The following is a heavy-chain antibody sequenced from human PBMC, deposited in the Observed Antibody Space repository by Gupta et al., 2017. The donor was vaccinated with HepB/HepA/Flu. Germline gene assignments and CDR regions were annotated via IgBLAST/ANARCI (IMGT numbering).Heavy chain of an antibody. Sequence: QVQLQESGPGLVKPSQTLSLTCTVSGGSIRRDDYYWNWIRQPPGKGLEWIGYIYYSGSTYYNPSLKSRVTISVDPSKNQFSLKLSSVTAADTAVYYCTRGFSMTPNDSWGQGTLVTVSS. J-gene: IGHJ4*02. CDR2: IYYSGST. CDR3: TRGFSMTPNDS. V-gene: IGHV4-30-4*01. CDR1: GGSIRRDDYY.